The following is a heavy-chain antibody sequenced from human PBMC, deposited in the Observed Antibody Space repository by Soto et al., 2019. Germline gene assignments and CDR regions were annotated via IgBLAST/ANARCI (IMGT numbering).Heavy chain of an antibody. V-gene: IGHV1-69*18. CDR2: IIPAFGTT. CDR1: GDTFSGYP. D-gene: IGHD3-10*01. J-gene: IGHJ4*02. CDR3: ARDGGFGEFKY. Sequence: QVQLVQSGAELKKPGSSVKVSCKASGDTFSGYPINWVRQAPGEGLESMGRIIPAFGTTNDAQRFEGRVTFTADESTNPAYMELRGLVSEDTAVYYCARDGGFGEFKYWGPGTLVTVSS.